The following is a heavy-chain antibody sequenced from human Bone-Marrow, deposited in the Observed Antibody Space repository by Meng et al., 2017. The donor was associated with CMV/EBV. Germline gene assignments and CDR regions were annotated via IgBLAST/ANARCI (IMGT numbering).Heavy chain of an antibody. J-gene: IGHJ4*02. CDR3: ARELTYSSGWYAGGFDY. CDR2: IYYSGST. D-gene: IGHD6-19*01. CDR1: GGSVSSGSYY. V-gene: IGHV4-61*01. Sequence: SETLSLTCTVSGGSVSSGSYYWSWIRQPPGKGLEWIGYIYYSGSTNYNPSLKSRVTISVDTSKNQFSLKLSAVTAADTAVYYCARELTYSSGWYAGGFDYWGQGTLVTVSS.